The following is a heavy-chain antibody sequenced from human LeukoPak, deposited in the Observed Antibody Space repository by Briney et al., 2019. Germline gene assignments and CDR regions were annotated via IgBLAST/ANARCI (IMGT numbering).Heavy chain of an antibody. V-gene: IGHV3-21*06. Sequence: PGGSLRLSCQASGRTFSNYGMTWVRQAPGKGLEWVSFTDTSGRYVYYGDSVKGRFTISRDNAKNLLFLQLNGLRAEDTALYYSATARIITLFRGVARSDEFYIGGQGAMVAVSS. CDR2: TDTSGRYV. CDR1: GRTFSNYG. CDR3: ATARIITLFRGVARSDEFYI. J-gene: IGHJ3*02. D-gene: IGHD3-9*01.